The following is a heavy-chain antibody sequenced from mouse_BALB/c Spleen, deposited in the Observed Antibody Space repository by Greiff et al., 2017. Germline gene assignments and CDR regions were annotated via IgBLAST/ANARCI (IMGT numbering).Heavy chain of an antibody. Sequence: EVQVVESGGGLVQPGGSLKLSCAASGFTFSSYGMSWVRQTPDKRLELVATINSNGGSTYYPDSVKGRFTISRDNAKNTLYLQMSSLKSEDTAMYYCAREEGDYYGPWYFDVWGAGTTVTVSS. V-gene: IGHV5-6-3*01. D-gene: IGHD1-2*01. CDR2: INSNGGST. CDR1: GFTFSSYG. J-gene: IGHJ1*01. CDR3: AREEGDYYGPWYFDV.